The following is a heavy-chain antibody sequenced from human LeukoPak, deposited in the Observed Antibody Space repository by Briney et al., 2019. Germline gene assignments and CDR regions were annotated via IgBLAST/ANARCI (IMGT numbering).Heavy chain of an antibody. J-gene: IGHJ6*03. V-gene: IGHV3-48*03. CDR1: GFTFSSYE. Sequence: GSLRLSCAASGFTFSSYEMNWVRQAPGKGLEWVSYISSSGSTIYYADSVKGRFTISRDNAKNSLYLQMNSLRAEDTAVYYCARPGMGGNYYYYMDVWGKGTTVTISS. CDR3: ARPGMGGNYYYYMDV. CDR2: ISSSGSTI. D-gene: IGHD2-15*01.